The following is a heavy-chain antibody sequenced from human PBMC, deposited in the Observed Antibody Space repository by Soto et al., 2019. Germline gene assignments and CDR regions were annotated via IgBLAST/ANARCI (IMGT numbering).Heavy chain of an antibody. CDR1: GFTFSSYG. D-gene: IGHD3-10*01. V-gene: IGHV3-30*18. Sequence: SLRLSCAASGFTFSSYGMHWVRQAPGKGLEWVAVISYDGSNKYYADSVKGRFTISRDNSKNTLYLQMNSLRAEDTAVYYCAKDRIYYGSVYFDYWGQGTLVTVSS. CDR2: ISYDGSNK. CDR3: AKDRIYYGSVYFDY. J-gene: IGHJ4*02.